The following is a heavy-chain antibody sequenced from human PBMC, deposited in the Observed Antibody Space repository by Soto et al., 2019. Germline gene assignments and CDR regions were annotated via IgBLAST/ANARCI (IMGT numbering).Heavy chain of an antibody. D-gene: IGHD6-19*01. CDR2: ISAYNGNT. Sequence: QVQLVQSGAEVKKPGASVKVSCKASGYTFTSYGISWVRQAPGQGLEWMGWISAYNGNTKNAQKLQGRVSMTTDTSTSTAYMEVRSLRSDGTAVYYCARDLAVGLVDYWGQGTLVTVSS. CDR1: GYTFTSYG. CDR3: ARDLAVGLVDY. J-gene: IGHJ4*02. V-gene: IGHV1-18*01.